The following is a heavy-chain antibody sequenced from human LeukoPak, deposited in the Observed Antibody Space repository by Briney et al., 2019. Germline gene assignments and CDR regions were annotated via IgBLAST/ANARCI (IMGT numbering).Heavy chain of an antibody. CDR2: IYHSGST. J-gene: IGHJ4*02. V-gene: IGHV4-30-2*01. D-gene: IGHD5-24*01. Sequence: SETLSLTCTVSGGSISSGGYYWSWIRQPPGKGLEWIGYIYHSGSTYYNPSLKSRVTISVDRSKNQFSLKLSSVTAADTAVYYCARDTRVGWLQLSGNFDYWGQGTLVTVSS. CDR3: ARDTRVGWLQLSGNFDY. CDR1: GGSISSGGYY.